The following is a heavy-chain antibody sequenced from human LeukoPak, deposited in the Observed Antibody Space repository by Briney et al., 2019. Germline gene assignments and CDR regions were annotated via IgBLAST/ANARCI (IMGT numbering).Heavy chain of an antibody. D-gene: IGHD3-10*01. CDR2: ISSSSSYI. CDR3: ARGGSGSYRQDY. Sequence: IPGGSLRLSCAASGFTFSSYSMNWVRQAPGKGLECVSSISSSSSYIYYADSVKGRFTISRDNAENSLYLQMNSLRAEDTAVYYCARGGSGSYRQDYWGQGTLVTVSS. J-gene: IGHJ4*02. V-gene: IGHV3-21*01. CDR1: GFTFSSYS.